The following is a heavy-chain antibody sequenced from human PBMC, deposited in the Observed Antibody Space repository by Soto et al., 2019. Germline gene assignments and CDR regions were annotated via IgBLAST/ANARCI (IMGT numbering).Heavy chain of an antibody. CDR2: IYPGDSDT. D-gene: IGHD2-21*02. J-gene: IGHJ3*02. CDR1: GYSFTGYW. Sequence: PGESLKISCKGSGYSFTGYWIGWVRQMPGKGLEWMGIIYPGDSDTRYSPSFQGQVTISADKSISTAYLQWSSLKASDTAMYYCASTSIVVVTAYAFDIWGQGTMVTVSS. CDR3: ASTSIVVVTAYAFDI. V-gene: IGHV5-51*01.